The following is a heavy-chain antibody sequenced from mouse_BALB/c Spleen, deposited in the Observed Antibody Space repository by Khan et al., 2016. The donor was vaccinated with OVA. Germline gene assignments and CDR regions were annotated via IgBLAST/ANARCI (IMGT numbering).Heavy chain of an antibody. V-gene: IGHV3-2*02. D-gene: IGHD1-1*01. Sequence: EVQFQESGPGLVKPSQSLSLTCTVTGYSITSNYAWNWIRQFPGNKLEWMGYISYSGRTSYIPSLKSRISITRDTSKNQFFLQLNSVTTDDTAAYYCASGNYYGYAMDYWGQGTSVTVSS. CDR1: GYSITSNYA. CDR2: ISYSGRT. CDR3: ASGNYYGYAMDY. J-gene: IGHJ4*01.